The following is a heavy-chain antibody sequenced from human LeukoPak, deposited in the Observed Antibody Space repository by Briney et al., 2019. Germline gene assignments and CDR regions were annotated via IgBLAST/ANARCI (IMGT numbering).Heavy chain of an antibody. V-gene: IGHV1-46*01. D-gene: IGHD5-18*01. CDR1: GYTFTNYY. J-gene: IGHJ5*02. CDR2: INPSGGST. CDR3: AAPLRAGYMYGFQS. Sequence: ASVTVSCKASGYTFTNYYMHWVRQAPGQRLEWMGIINPSGGSTSYAQKFQGRVTMTRDMSTSTVYMELSSLRSDDTAIYFWAAPLRAGYMYGFQSWGQGTLVTVSS.